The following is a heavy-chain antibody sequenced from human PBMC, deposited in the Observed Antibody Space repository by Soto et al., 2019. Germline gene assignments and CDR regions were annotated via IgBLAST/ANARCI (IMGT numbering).Heavy chain of an antibody. CDR3: ARGGAYYDRSGYQSY. V-gene: IGHV4-61*01. J-gene: IGHJ4*02. CDR1: GVSVSSGSYY. CDR2: LYDSGST. D-gene: IGHD3-22*01. Sequence: QVQLQESGPRLVKPPETLSLTCTVSGVSVSSGSYYWSLIRQPPGKGLELIGSLYDSGSTNYNPPLKIVDTIACDTSKIEFILKLYSVAAEAAVYCCARGGAYYDRSGYQSYWGQGTLVTVAS.